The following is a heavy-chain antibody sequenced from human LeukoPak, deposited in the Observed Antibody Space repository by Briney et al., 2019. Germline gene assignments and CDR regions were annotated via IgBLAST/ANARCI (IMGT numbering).Heavy chain of an antibody. Sequence: SETLSLTCTVSGGSISSYYWSWIRQPPGKGLEWTGYIYYSGSTNYNPSLKSRVTISVDTSKNQFSLKLSSVTAADTAVYYCARARGLWFGEYPFDYWGQGTLVTVSS. CDR3: ARARGLWFGEYPFDY. D-gene: IGHD3-10*01. CDR1: GGSISSYY. CDR2: IYYSGST. V-gene: IGHV4-59*01. J-gene: IGHJ4*02.